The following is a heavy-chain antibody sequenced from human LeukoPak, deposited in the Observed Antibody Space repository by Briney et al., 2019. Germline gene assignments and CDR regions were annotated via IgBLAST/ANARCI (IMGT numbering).Heavy chain of an antibody. CDR3: ARHNLSERAPDY. CDR2: IYYSGST. Sequence: SETLSLTCTVSGGSISSYYWSWIRQPPGKGLEWIGYIYYSGSTNYNPSLKSRVTISVDTSKNQFSLKLSSVTAADTAVYYCARHNLSERAPDYWGQGTLATVSS. D-gene: IGHD1-14*01. J-gene: IGHJ4*02. V-gene: IGHV4-59*08. CDR1: GGSISSYY.